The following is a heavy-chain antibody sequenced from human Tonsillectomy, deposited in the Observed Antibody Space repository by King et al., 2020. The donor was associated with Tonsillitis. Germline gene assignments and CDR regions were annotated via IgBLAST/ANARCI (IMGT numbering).Heavy chain of an antibody. CDR2: IDPSDSYT. Sequence: DVQLVESGAEAKKPGESLRISCQGSGYEFSTYWITWVRQVPGQGLQWMGRIDPSDSYTNYSPSFKGHTVISVDNSTNTAYLQWSSLTASDTAMYYCARIRGWTPGTFEIWGQGTMVTVSS. V-gene: IGHV5-10-1*03. D-gene: IGHD3-10*01. CDR3: ARIRGWTPGTFEI. J-gene: IGHJ3*02. CDR1: GYEFSTYW.